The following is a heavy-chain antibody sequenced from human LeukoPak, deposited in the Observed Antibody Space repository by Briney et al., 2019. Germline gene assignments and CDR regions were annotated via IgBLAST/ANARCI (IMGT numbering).Heavy chain of an antibody. D-gene: IGHD3-10*01. J-gene: IGHJ5*02. Sequence: PSETLSLTCTVSGGSISSSSYYWGWIRQPPGKGLEWIGSIYYSGSTYYNPSLTSRVTMSVDTSNNQFSLQLSSVTAADTAVYYCARDLPSYYFGSGNIFDPWGQRILVTFSS. CDR3: ARDLPSYYFGSGNIFDP. CDR1: GGSISSSSYY. V-gene: IGHV4-39*07. CDR2: IYYSGST.